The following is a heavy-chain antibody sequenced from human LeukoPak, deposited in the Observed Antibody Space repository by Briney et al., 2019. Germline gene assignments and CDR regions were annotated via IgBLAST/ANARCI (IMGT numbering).Heavy chain of an antibody. CDR1: GGSISSSSYY. J-gene: IGHJ4*02. Sequence: PSETLSLTCTVSGGSISSSSYYWSWIRQPPGKGLEWIGEINHSGSTNYNPSLKSRVTISVDASKNRISLKLSSMSAADTAVYYCAKNTVTTTFDSWGQGTLVTVSS. V-gene: IGHV4-39*07. D-gene: IGHD4-17*01. CDR2: INHSGST. CDR3: AKNTVTTTFDS.